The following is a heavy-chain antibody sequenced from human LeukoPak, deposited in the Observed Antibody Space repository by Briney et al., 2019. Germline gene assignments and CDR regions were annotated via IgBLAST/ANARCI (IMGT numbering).Heavy chain of an antibody. D-gene: IGHD3-22*01. Sequence: SETLSLTCTVSGYSISSGYYWGWIRQPPGKGLEWIGSIYHSGSTYYNPSLKSRVTISVDTSKNQFSLKLSSVTAADTAVYYCARARRVVVVITTLDAFDIWGQGTMVTVSS. CDR3: ARARRVVVVITTLDAFDI. V-gene: IGHV4-38-2*02. CDR2: IYHSGST. J-gene: IGHJ3*02. CDR1: GYSISSGYY.